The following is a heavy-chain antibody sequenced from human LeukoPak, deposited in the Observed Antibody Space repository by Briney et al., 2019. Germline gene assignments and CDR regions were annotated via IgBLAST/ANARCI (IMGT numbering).Heavy chain of an antibody. D-gene: IGHD2-2*01. J-gene: IGHJ5*02. Sequence: SETLSLTCAVYGGSFSGYYWSWIRKPPGKGLEWIGEINHSGSTNYNPSLKRRVTIAVETSKNQFSLKLSSVTAADTAVYCCARGARGYCSSTSCYSWFGPWGQGTLVTVSS. CDR2: INHSGST. CDR1: GGSFSGYY. V-gene: IGHV4-34*01. CDR3: ARGARGYCSSTSCYSWFGP.